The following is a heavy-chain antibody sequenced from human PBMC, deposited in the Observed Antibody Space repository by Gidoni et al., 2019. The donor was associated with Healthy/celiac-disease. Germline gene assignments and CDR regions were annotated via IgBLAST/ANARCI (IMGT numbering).Heavy chain of an antibody. CDR3: AKVQLWLRGDY. D-gene: IGHD5-18*01. CDR2: GSGGST. Sequence: GSGGSTYYADSVKGRFTISRDNSKNTLYLQMNSLRAEDTAVYYCAKVQLWLRGDYWGQGTLVTVSS. J-gene: IGHJ4*02. V-gene: IGHV3-23*01.